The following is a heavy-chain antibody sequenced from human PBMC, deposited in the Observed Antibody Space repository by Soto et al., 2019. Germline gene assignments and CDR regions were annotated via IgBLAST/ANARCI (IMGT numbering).Heavy chain of an antibody. J-gene: IGHJ5*02. V-gene: IGHV4-39*01. CDR3: ARPKTIGAAAGKGWFDP. Sequence: SETLSLTCTVSGGSISSSSYYWGWIRQPPGKGLEWIGSIYYSGSTYYNPSLKSRVTISVDPSKNQFSLKLTYVTAADTAMYYCARPKTIGAAAGKGWFDPWGQGTLVT. D-gene: IGHD6-13*01. CDR1: GGSISSSSYY. CDR2: IYYSGST.